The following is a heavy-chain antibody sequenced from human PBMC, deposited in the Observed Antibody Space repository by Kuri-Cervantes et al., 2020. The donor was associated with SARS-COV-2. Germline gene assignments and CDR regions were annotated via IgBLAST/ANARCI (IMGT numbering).Heavy chain of an antibody. CDR1: GFTVSSNY. D-gene: IGHD6-13*01. CDR2: IYSGGST. J-gene: IGHJ1*01. V-gene: IGHV3-66*02. Sequence: GGSLRLSCAASGFTVSSNYMSWVRQAPGKGLEWVSVIYSGGSTYYADSVKGRFTISRDNSKNTLYLQMNSLRAEDTAVYYCARDLPHSSSWYESSEYFQHWGQGTLVTVSS. CDR3: ARDLPHSSSWYESSEYFQH.